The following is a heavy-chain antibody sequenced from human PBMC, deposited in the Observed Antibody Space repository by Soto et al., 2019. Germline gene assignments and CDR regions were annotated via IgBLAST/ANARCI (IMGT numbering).Heavy chain of an antibody. CDR3: ARHLESTVTAPFDS. Sequence: QLQLQESGPGLVKPSETLSLTCTVSGGSISSGDNYWGWVRQPPGKGLEWIGSIYYSGYSYQNPSLKSRVTISVDTSKTQFSLKLSSVTATDTAVYYCARHLESTVTAPFDSWGQGTLVTVSS. CDR1: GGSISSGDNY. D-gene: IGHD4-17*01. V-gene: IGHV4-39*01. J-gene: IGHJ4*02. CDR2: IYYSGYS.